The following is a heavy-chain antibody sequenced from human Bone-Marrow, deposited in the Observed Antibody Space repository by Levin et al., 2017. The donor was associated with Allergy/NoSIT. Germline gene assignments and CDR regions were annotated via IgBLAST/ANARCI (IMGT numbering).Heavy chain of an antibody. CDR2: IKGDGSFT. V-gene: IGHV3-74*01. Sequence: PGGSLRLSCAASGFTFRNYWMHWVRQAPGKGLVWVSRIKGDGSFTVYADSVKGRFTISRDNAKNTLYLEMNSLRAEDTAVYYCAKSDWFDPWGQGTLVTVSS. CDR3: AKSDWFDP. J-gene: IGHJ5*02. CDR1: GFTFRNYW.